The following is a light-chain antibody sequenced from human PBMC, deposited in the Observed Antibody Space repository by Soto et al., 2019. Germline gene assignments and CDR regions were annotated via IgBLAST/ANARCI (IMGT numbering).Light chain of an antibody. CDR3: AAWDDSLSGSYV. Sequence: QSVLTQPPSASGNPGQRGTISCSGSSSNIGSNYVYWYQQLPGTAPKLLIYRNNQRPSGVPDRFSGSKSGTSASLAISGLRSEDEADYYCAAWDDSLSGSYVFGTRTKLTVL. J-gene: IGLJ1*01. CDR2: RNN. V-gene: IGLV1-47*01. CDR1: SSNIGSNY.